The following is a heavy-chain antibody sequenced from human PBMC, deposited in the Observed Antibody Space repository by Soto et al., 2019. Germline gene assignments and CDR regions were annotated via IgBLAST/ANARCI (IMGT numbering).Heavy chain of an antibody. V-gene: IGHV1-8*01. D-gene: IGHD2-15*01. CDR1: GYTYTSYD. CDR3: ARGVMVVAATPSYSYGMDV. CDR2: MNPNSGNT. Sequence: ASVKVSCKASGYTYTSYDINWVRQATGQGLEWMGWMNPNSGNTGYAQKFQGRVTMTRNTSISTAYMELSSLRSEDTAVYYCARGVMVVAATPSYSYGMDVWGQGTTVTVSS. J-gene: IGHJ6*02.